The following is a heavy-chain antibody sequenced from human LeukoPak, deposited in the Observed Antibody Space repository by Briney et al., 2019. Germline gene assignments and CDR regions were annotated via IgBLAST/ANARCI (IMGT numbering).Heavy chain of an antibody. D-gene: IGHD2-2*01. J-gene: IGHJ4*02. V-gene: IGHV3-21*01. CDR2: ISSSSSHI. CDR3: ARGLPAAPANDY. CDR1: GFTFTSYS. Sequence: GGSLRLSCVASGFTFTSYSLNWVRQAPGKALEWVSSISSSSSHIYYADSVKGRFTISRDNAKTSLYLQMSSLRAEDSAVYYCARGLPAAPANDYWGQGTLVTVSS.